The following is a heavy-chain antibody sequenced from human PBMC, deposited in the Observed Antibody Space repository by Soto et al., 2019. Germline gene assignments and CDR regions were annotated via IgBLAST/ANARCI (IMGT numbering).Heavy chain of an antibody. J-gene: IGHJ6*02. CDR2: IKQDGSEK. D-gene: IGHD3-22*01. CDR1: GFTFSSYW. Sequence: GGSLRLSCAASGFTFSSYWMSWVRQAPGKGLEWVANIKQDGSEKYYVDSVKGRFTISRDNAKNSLYLQMNSLRAEDTAVYYCTSYHHSRGYSIYYYYYGMDVWGQGTTVTVSS. V-gene: IGHV3-7*01. CDR3: TSYHHSRGYSIYYYYYGMDV.